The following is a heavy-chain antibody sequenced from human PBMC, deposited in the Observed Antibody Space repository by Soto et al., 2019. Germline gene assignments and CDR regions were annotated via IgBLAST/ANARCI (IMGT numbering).Heavy chain of an antibody. CDR1: GGSISSYY. CDR3: ARVVYSSSWYNWFDP. D-gene: IGHD6-13*01. V-gene: IGHV4-59*01. J-gene: IGHJ5*02. CDR2: IYYSGST. Sequence: SETLSLTCTVSGGSISSYYWSWIRQPPGKGLEWIGYIYYSGSTNYNPSLKSRVTISVDTSKNQFSLKLSSVTAADTAVYYCARVVYSSSWYNWFDPWGQGTLVTVS.